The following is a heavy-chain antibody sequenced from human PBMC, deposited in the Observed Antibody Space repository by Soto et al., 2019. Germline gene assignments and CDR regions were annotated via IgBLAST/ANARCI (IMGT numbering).Heavy chain of an antibody. CDR1: GFSFSDLY. CDR3: GRAGTLSVSYYVDY. D-gene: IGHD1-26*01. Sequence: EVLLVESGGRLVQPGGSLRLSCAVSGFSFSDLYMDWVRQAPGKGLEWVGRSRDKAHSYTTEYAASVKGRFTISRDDSKNSLYLEMNSLRTEDTAVYYCGRAGTLSVSYYVDYWGQGTLVTVSS. V-gene: IGHV3-72*01. J-gene: IGHJ4*02. CDR2: SRDKAHSYTT.